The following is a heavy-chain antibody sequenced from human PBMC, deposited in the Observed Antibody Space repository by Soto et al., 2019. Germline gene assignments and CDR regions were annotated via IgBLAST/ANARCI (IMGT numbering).Heavy chain of an antibody. CDR1: GFTFSSYG. CDR3: ARESDSSGYYDCCPYDY. Sequence: GGSLRLSCAASGFTFSSYGMHWVRQAPGKGLEWVAVIWYDGSNKYYADSVKGRFTISRDNSKNTLYLQMNSLRAEDTAVYYCARESDSSGYYDCCPYDYWGQGTLVTVSS. V-gene: IGHV3-33*01. D-gene: IGHD3-22*01. CDR2: IWYDGSNK. J-gene: IGHJ4*02.